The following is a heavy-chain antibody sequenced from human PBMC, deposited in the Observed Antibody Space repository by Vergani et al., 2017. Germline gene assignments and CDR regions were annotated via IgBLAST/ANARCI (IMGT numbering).Heavy chain of an antibody. CDR3: ARALVDIVATTTIFDY. Sequence: QVQLQESGPGLVKPSETLSLTCTVSGGSISSYYWSWIRQPPGKGLEWIGYIYYSGSTNYNPSLKSRVTISVDTSKNQFSLKLSSVTAADTAVYYCARALVDIVATTTIFDYWGQGTLVTVSS. D-gene: IGHD5-12*01. CDR2: IYYSGST. V-gene: IGHV4-59*08. CDR1: GGSISSYY. J-gene: IGHJ4*02.